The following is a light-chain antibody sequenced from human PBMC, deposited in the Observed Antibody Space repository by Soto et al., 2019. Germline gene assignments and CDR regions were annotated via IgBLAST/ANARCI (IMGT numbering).Light chain of an antibody. Sequence: QSALTQPASVSGSRGQSITISCTGTGSDVGGYNFVSWYQQHPGKAPKLMIYEVTDRPSGVSNRFSGSKSGSTASLTISGLQAEDEADYYCSSYTSRNTLAFGGGTKLTVL. CDR3: SSYTSRNTLA. CDR2: EVT. V-gene: IGLV2-14*01. J-gene: IGLJ2*01. CDR1: GSDVGGYNF.